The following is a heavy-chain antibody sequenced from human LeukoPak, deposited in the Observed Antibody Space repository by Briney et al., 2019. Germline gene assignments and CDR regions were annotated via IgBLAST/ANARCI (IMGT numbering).Heavy chain of an antibody. CDR1: GFTFSNAW. CDR2: IKSKTDGGTT. D-gene: IGHD3-22*01. V-gene: IGHV3-15*01. Sequence: GGSLRLSCAASGFTFSNAWMSWVRQAPGKGLEWVGRIKSKTDGGTTDYAAPVKGRFTISRDDSKNTLYLQMNSLKTEDTAVYYCTTDPNYYDSSGTADDAFDIWGQGTMVTVSS. CDR3: TTDPNYYDSSGTADDAFDI. J-gene: IGHJ3*02.